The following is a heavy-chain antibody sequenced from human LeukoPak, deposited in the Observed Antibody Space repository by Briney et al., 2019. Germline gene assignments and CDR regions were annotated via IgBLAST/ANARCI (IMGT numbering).Heavy chain of an antibody. J-gene: IGHJ4*02. D-gene: IGHD3-10*01. Sequence: GGSLRLSCAASGFTFSSYAMSWVRKAPGKGLEWVSGISGSGGSTYYADFVKGRFTISRDNSKSTLYLQMNSLRAEDAAVYYCAKDQTMVRGVSAFDYWGQGTLVTVSS. CDR1: GFTFSSYA. CDR3: AKDQTMVRGVSAFDY. V-gene: IGHV3-23*01. CDR2: ISGSGGST.